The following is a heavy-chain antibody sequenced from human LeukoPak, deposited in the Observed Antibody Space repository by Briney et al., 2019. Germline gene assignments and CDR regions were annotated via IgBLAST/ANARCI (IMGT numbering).Heavy chain of an antibody. CDR3: ARAITVVPVFDY. V-gene: IGHV1-2*06. Sequence: ASVKVSCKASGYTFTSYYMHWVRQAPGQGLEWMGRINPNSGGTNYAQKFQGRVTMTRDTSISTAYMELSRLRSDDTAVYYCARAITVVPVFDYWGQGTLVTVSS. CDR1: GYTFTSYY. CDR2: INPNSGGT. D-gene: IGHD4-23*01. J-gene: IGHJ4*02.